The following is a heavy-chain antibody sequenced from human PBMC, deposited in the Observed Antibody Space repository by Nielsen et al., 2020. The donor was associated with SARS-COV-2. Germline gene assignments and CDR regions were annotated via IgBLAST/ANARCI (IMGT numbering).Heavy chain of an antibody. CDR1: GYSISSGYY. D-gene: IGHD3-22*01. CDR3: AREAYDSSGYYLGMDY. Sequence: SETLSLACTVSGYSISSGYYWGWIRQPPGKGLEWIGSIYHSGSTYYNPSLKSRVTISVDTSKNQFSLKLSSVTAADTAVYYCAREAYDSSGYYLGMDYWGQGTLVTVTS. J-gene: IGHJ4*02. V-gene: IGHV4-38-2*02. CDR2: IYHSGST.